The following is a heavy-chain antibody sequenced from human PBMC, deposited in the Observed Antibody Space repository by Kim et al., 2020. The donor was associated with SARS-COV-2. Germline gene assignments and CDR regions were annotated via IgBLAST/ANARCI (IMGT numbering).Heavy chain of an antibody. D-gene: IGHD3-3*01. CDR1: GGSFSDYY. V-gene: IGHV4-34*01. CDR2: INHSGST. Sequence: SETLSLTCAVYGGSFSDYYWSWIRQPPGKGLEWIGEINHSGSTNYNPSLKSRVTISVDTSKNQFSLQLSSVTAADTAVYYFARAGEGLSGGYWGQGTLGT. CDR3: ARAGEGLSGGY. J-gene: IGHJ4*02.